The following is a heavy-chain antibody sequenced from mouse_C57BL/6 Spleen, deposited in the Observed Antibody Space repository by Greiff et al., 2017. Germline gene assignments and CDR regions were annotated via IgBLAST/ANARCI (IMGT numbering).Heavy chain of an antibody. V-gene: IGHV1-55*01. D-gene: IGHD1-1*01. CDR1: GYTFTSYW. Sequence: QVQLQQSGAELVKPGASVKMSCKASGYTFTSYWITWVKQRPGQGLEWIGDIYPGSGSTNYNEKFKSKATLTVDTSSSTAYMQLSSLTSEDSAVYYCAREENYYGSSSFAYWGQGTLVTVSA. J-gene: IGHJ3*01. CDR3: AREENYYGSSSFAY. CDR2: IYPGSGST.